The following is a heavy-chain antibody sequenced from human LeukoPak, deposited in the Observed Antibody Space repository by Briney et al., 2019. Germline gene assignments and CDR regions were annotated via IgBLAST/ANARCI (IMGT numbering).Heavy chain of an antibody. Sequence: PSETLSLTCTVSGGSISSYYWSWIRQPPGKGLEWIGYIYYSGSTNYSPSLTSRVTISVDTSKNQFSLKLSSVTAADTAVYYCARLYSSSLGRVFDYWGQGTLVTVPS. CDR3: ARLYSSSLGRVFDY. CDR1: GGSISSYY. CDR2: IYYSGST. J-gene: IGHJ4*02. V-gene: IGHV4-59*01. D-gene: IGHD6-13*01.